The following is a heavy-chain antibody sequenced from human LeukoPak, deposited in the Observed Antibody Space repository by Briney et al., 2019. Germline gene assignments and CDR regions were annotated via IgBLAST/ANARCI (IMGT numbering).Heavy chain of an antibody. J-gene: IGHJ6*03. CDR2: IYSGGST. D-gene: IGHD5-12*01. Sequence: GGSLRLSCAASGFTVSSNYMSWVRQAPGKGLEWVSVIYSGGSTYYADSEKGRFTISRDNSKNTLYLQMNSLRAEDTAVYYCARGVAYYYYYMDVWGKGTTVTVSS. CDR3: ARGVAYYYYYMDV. V-gene: IGHV3-53*01. CDR1: GFTVSSNY.